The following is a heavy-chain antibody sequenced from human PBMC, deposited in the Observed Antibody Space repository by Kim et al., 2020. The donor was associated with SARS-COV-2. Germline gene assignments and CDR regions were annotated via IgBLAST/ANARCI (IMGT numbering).Heavy chain of an antibody. V-gene: IGHV5-51*01. Sequence: GESLKISCKGSGYSFTSYWIGWVRQMPGKGLEKMKIIKPRDTDTRYSPSFQGQVTISADKSISTAYLQWSSLKASDTAMYYCARHNTGRFDYWGQGTLVTVSS. CDR2: IKPRDTDT. CDR1: GYSFTSYW. CDR3: ARHNTGRFDY. J-gene: IGHJ4*02. D-gene: IGHD2-2*02.